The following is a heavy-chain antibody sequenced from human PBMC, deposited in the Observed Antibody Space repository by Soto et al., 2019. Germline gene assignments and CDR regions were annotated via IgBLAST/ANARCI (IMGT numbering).Heavy chain of an antibody. J-gene: IGHJ4*02. CDR3: TKWEVGNSRPLDY. CDR2: IRGKADNYAT. CDR1: GFTFSGSA. D-gene: IGHD1-26*01. V-gene: IGHV3-73*01. Sequence: EVPLVESGGGLVQPGGSLKLSCAASGFTFSGSAMHWVRQTSGKGLEWVGRIRGKADNYATAYAASVKGRFTISGDDSKITAYLQMNSLRTEDTAVYYCTKWEVGNSRPLDYWGQGTLVTVSS.